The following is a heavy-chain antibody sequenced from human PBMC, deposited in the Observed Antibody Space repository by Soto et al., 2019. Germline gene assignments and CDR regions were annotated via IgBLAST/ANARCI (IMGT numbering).Heavy chain of an antibody. D-gene: IGHD3-3*01. Sequence: PGGSLRLSCAASGFTFDDYAMHWVRQAPGKGLEWVSGISWNSGSIGYADSVKGRFTISRDNAKNSLYLQMNSLRAEDTALYYCAKDLGSGPSYWYFDLWDRGTLVTVSS. CDR1: GFTFDDYA. CDR3: AKDLGSGPSYWYFDL. V-gene: IGHV3-9*01. CDR2: ISWNSGSI. J-gene: IGHJ2*01.